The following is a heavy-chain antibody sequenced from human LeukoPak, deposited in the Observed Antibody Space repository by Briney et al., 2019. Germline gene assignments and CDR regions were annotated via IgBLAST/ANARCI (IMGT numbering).Heavy chain of an antibody. CDR2: INPSGGYT. J-gene: IGHJ4*02. V-gene: IGHV1-46*01. CDR1: GYTFSNHY. Sequence: ASVKVSCKASGYTFSNHYMHWVRQAPGQGLEGMGIINPSGGYTIFAQKFQGRVTMTRDTSTTTVYMQLSSLRSEDTAVYYCARGGDYVGGNFDFWGQGALVAVSS. D-gene: IGHD4-17*01. CDR3: ARGGDYVGGNFDF.